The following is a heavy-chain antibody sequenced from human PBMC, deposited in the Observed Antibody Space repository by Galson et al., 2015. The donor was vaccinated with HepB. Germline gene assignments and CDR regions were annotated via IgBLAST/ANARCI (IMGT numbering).Heavy chain of an antibody. J-gene: IGHJ4*02. CDR1: GGTFSSYA. V-gene: IGHV1-69*10. D-gene: IGHD4-23*01. CDR3: ARPSTVGPAAAFDY. Sequence: SVKVSCKASGGTFSSYAISWVRQAPGQGLEWMGGIIPILGIANYAQKFQGRVTITADKSTSTAYMELSSLRSEDTAVYYCARPSTVGPAAAFDYWGQGTLVTVSS. CDR2: IIPILGIA.